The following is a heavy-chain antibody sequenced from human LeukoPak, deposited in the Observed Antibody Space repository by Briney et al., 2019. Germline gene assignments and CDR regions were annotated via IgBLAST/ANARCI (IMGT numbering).Heavy chain of an antibody. J-gene: IGHJ5*02. CDR2: ISSSGSTI. V-gene: IGHV3-11*04. Sequence: GGSLRLSCAASGFTFSDYYMSWIRQAPGKGLEWVSYISSSGSTIYYADSVKGRFTISRDNAKNSLYLQINSLRAEDTAVYYCARYSNYYIWFDPWGQGTLVTVSS. D-gene: IGHD4-11*01. CDR1: GFTFSDYY. CDR3: ARYSNYYIWFDP.